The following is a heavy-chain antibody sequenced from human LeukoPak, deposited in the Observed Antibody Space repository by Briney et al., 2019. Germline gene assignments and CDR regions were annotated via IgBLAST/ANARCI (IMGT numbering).Heavy chain of an antibody. Sequence: PGRSLRLSCAASGFTFSSYGMHWVRQAPAKGLEWVAVIWYDGSNKYYADSVKGRLTISRDNSKNTLYLQMNSLRAEDTAVYYCARDHYCSSTSGYGGPGYYYGMDVWGQGTTVTVSS. CDR2: IWYDGSNK. J-gene: IGHJ6*02. CDR1: GFTFSSYG. V-gene: IGHV3-33*01. D-gene: IGHD2-2*01. CDR3: ARDHYCSSTSGYGGPGYYYGMDV.